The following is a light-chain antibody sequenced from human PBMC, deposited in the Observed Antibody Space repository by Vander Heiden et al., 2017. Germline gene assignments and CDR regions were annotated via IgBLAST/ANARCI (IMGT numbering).Light chain of an antibody. CDR3: AAWDDNQNGLVV. V-gene: IGLV1-44*01. J-gene: IGLJ2*01. CDR2: STT. Sequence: QSVLTQPPSVSGTLWQGVASSCSGRRFIIGSNTVYWSQLLPSTATKLLFYSTTQRPAGVPDRFSGSKSGTSASLAISGLQSEDEADYFCAAWDDNQNGLVVFGGGTKVTGL. CDR1: RFIIGSNT.